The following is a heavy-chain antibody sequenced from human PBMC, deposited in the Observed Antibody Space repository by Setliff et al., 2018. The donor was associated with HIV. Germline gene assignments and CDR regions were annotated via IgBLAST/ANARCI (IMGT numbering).Heavy chain of an antibody. CDR2: INHSGST. CDR1: GGSFSGYY. D-gene: IGHD2-2*01. CDR3: ARGRWIRVSAAIMYYYCYYMDV. Sequence: SETLSLTCAVYGGSFSGYYWSWMRQPPGKGLEWIGEINHSGSTTYNPSLKSGVIISVDTSKNQFSLKLSSVTAADTAVYYCARGRWIRVSAAIMYYYCYYMDVWGRGTTVTVSS. V-gene: IGHV4-34*01. J-gene: IGHJ6*03.